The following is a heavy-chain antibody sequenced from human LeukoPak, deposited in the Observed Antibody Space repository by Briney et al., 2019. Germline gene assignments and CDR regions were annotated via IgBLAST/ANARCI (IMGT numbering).Heavy chain of an antibody. CDR3: ARGGLQQWLKRYYYYGMDV. Sequence: GGSLRLSCAASGFTFSSYDMHCVRQATGKGLEWVSDIGTAGDPYYPGSVKGRFTISRENAKNSLYLQMNSLRAGDTAVYYCARGGLQQWLKRYYYYGMDVWGKGTTVTVSS. CDR2: IGTAGDP. CDR1: GFTFSSYD. J-gene: IGHJ6*04. D-gene: IGHD6-19*01. V-gene: IGHV3-13*05.